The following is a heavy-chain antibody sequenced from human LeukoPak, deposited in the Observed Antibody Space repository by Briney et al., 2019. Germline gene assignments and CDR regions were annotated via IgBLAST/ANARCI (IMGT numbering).Heavy chain of an antibody. J-gene: IGHJ4*02. CDR3: ARVLGGSDIMTGYYNY. V-gene: IGHV3-23*01. Sequence: PGGSLRLSCAASGFTFSSYAMTWVRQAPGKGLEWASAISGGGRSTYYGDSVQGRFTISRDNSKSTLYLQMNSLRAEDTAVYFCARVLGGSDIMTGYYNYWGQGTLVTVSS. D-gene: IGHD3-9*01. CDR1: GFTFSSYA. CDR2: ISGGGRST.